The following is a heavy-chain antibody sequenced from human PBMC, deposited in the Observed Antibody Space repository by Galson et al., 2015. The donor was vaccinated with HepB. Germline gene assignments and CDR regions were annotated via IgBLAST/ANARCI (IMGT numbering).Heavy chain of an antibody. D-gene: IGHD4-17*01. CDR2: IRSKAYGGTT. V-gene: IGHV3-49*03. CDR1: GFTFGDYA. J-gene: IGHJ4*02. Sequence: SLRLSCAASGFTFGDYAMSWFRQAPGKGLEWVGFIRSKAYGGTTEYAASVKGRFTISRDDSKSIAYLQMNSLKTEDTAVYYCTTDVGDYGDYGANYWGQGTLVPVSS. CDR3: TTDVGDYGDYGANY.